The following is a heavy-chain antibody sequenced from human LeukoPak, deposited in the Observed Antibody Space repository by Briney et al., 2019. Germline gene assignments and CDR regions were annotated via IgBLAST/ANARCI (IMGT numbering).Heavy chain of an antibody. J-gene: IGHJ6*02. CDR3: ARQPRAYCSSTSCYEDGMDV. D-gene: IGHD2-2*01. CDR1: GYSFTSYW. Sequence: GESLKISCKGSGYSFTSYWIGWVRQMPGKGLEWMGIIYPGDSDTRYSPSFQGQVTISADKSISTACLQWSSLKASDTAMYYCARQPRAYCSSTSCYEDGMDVWGQGTTVTVSS. V-gene: IGHV5-51*01. CDR2: IYPGDSDT.